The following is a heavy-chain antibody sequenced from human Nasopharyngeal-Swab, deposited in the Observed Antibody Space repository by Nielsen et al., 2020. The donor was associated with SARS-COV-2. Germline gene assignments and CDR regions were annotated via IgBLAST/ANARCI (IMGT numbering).Heavy chain of an antibody. Sequence: GESLKISCAASGFTFSNYWMHWVRQAPGKGLEWVAFIAHDASNEYYGDSVKSRFSISRDSSKNTLYLQMDSLRGEDTAVYYCARDAPAHYGAFYWGRGTLVTVSS. D-gene: IGHD4-17*01. CDR2: IAHDASNE. J-gene: IGHJ4*02. CDR1: GFTFSNYW. V-gene: IGHV3-30*03. CDR3: ARDAPAHYGAFY.